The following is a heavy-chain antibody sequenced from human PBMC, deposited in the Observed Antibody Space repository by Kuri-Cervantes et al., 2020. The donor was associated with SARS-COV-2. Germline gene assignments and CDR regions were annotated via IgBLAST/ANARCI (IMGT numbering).Heavy chain of an antibody. CDR2: ISYDGSNK. V-gene: IGHV3-30*03. J-gene: IGHJ4*02. CDR1: GFTFSSYG. D-gene: IGHD3-9*01. Sequence: GESLKISCAASGFTFSSYGMHWVRQAPGKGLEWVAVISYDGSNKYYADSVKGRFTISRDNSKNTLYLQMNSLRAEDTAVYYCAGGYDILTVRSYFDYWGQGTLVTVSS. CDR3: AGGYDILTVRSYFDY.